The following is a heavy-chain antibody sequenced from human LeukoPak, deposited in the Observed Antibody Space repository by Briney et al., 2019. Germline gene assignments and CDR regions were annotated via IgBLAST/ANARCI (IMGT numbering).Heavy chain of an antibody. D-gene: IGHD3-22*01. J-gene: IGHJ4*02. CDR2: IWYDGSNK. CDR3: ARDPQRFTMIVVVTPDY. V-gene: IGHV3-33*01. CDR1: GFTFSSYG. Sequence: PGRSLRLSCAASGFTFSSYGMHWVRKAPGKGLEWVAVIWYDGSNKYYADSVKGRFTISRDNSKNTLYLQMNSLRAEDTAVYYCARDPQRFTMIVVVTPDYWGQGTLVTVSS.